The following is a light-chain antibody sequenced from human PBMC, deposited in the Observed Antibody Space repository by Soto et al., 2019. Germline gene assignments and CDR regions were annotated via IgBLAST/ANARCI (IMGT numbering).Light chain of an antibody. CDR3: NSYTTLSNRV. CDR2: EVT. V-gene: IGLV2-14*01. J-gene: IGLJ1*01. Sequence: QSALTQPASVSGSPGQSITISCTGTSTDIGAYNYVSWYQQHPGKAPKLLIYEVTNWPSGVSNRFSGSKSGNTASLTISGLQAEDEANYYCNSYTTLSNRVFGTGTKVTVL. CDR1: STDIGAYNY.